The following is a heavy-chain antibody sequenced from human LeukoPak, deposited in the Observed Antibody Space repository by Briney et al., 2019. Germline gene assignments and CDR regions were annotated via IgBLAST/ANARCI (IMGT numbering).Heavy chain of an antibody. CDR3: AKARYMQWLGYPSY. J-gene: IGHJ4*02. CDR1: GFTFSSYG. V-gene: IGHV3-30*18. CDR2: ISYDGSNK. Sequence: GRSLRLSCAASGFTFSSYGMHWVRQAPGKGLEWVAVISYDGSNKYYADSVKGRFTISRDNSKNTLYLQMNSLRAEDTAVYYCAKARYMQWLGYPSYWGQGTLVTVSS. D-gene: IGHD6-19*01.